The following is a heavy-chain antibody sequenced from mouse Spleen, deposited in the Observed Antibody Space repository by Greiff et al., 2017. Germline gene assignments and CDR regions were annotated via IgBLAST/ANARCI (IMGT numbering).Heavy chain of an antibody. J-gene: IGHJ3*01. CDR3: APYYGYSAWFAY. V-gene: IGHV14-3*02. CDR2: IDPANGNT. D-gene: IGHD1-2*01. CDR1: GFNIKDTY. Sequence: EVQLQQSGAELVKPGASVKLSCTASGFNIKDTYMHWVKQRPEQGLEWIGRIDPANGNTKYDPKFQGKATITADTSSNTAYLQLSSLTSEDTAVYYCAPYYGYSAWFAYWGQGTLVTVSA.